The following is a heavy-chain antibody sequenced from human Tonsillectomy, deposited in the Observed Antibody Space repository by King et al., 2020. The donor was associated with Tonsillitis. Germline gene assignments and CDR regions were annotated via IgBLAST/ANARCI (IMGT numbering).Heavy chain of an antibody. CDR1: GFTFSSYA. V-gene: IGHV3-23*03. CDR2: IYTGGSTT. CDR3: AKGQVSSYYPSGSFDVFDI. J-gene: IGHJ3*02. Sequence: VQLVESGGGLVQPGGSLRLSCAASGFTFSSYAMSWDRQAPGKGLEWVSVIYTGGSTTYYAVSVKGRFTISRDNSKNTLYLQMNSLRAEDTAVYYCAKGQVSSYYPSGSFDVFDIWGQGTMVTVSS. D-gene: IGHD3-10*01.